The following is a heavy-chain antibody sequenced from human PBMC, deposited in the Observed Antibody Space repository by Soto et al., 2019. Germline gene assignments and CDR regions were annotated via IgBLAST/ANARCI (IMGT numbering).Heavy chain of an antibody. V-gene: IGHV1-8*01. CDR1: GYTFNNYD. Sequence: QVQLVQSGAEVKEPGASVKVSCKASGYTFNNYDINWVRQATGQGLEWMGWMNPNSGNTAYAQKFQGRVTMTRDTSISTAYMELSSLTSEDTAVYYCARKVGALGVWGQGTLVTVSS. J-gene: IGHJ4*02. D-gene: IGHD1-26*01. CDR3: ARKVGALGV. CDR2: MNPNSGNT.